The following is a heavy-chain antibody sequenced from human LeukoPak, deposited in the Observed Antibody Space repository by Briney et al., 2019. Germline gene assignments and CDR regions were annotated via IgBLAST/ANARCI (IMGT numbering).Heavy chain of an antibody. CDR2: IYYSGST. CDR3: ARRFGVTGAFDI. Sequence: SETLSLTCTVSGGSISTSSNYWGWIRQPPGTGLEWIGSIYYSGSTYYNPSLKSRVTISVDTSKNQFSLKLSSVTAADTAVYYCARRFGVTGAFDIWGQGTMVTVSS. CDR1: GGSISTSSNY. V-gene: IGHV4-39*01. D-gene: IGHD3-10*01. J-gene: IGHJ3*02.